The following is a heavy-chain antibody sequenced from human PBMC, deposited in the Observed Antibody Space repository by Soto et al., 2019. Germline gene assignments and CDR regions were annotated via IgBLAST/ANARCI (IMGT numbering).Heavy chain of an antibody. D-gene: IGHD2-8*02. Sequence: EVQLLESGGGVTPPGGSLRLSCVASGFNFNNYAMSWVRQATGKGLEWVAAMSGVGGSIYYADSVKGRFTISRDNSKNTLFLQMSSLRAHDSAVYYCANNSLPGGYRPGFGYHVNYWGQGALVTVSS. CDR1: GFNFNNYA. CDR3: ANNSLPGGYRPGFGYHVNY. J-gene: IGHJ4*02. V-gene: IGHV3-23*01. CDR2: MSGVGGSI.